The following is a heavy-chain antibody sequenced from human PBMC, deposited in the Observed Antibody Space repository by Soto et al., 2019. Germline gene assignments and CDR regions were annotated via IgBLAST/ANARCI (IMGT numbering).Heavy chain of an antibody. D-gene: IGHD3-22*01. J-gene: IGHJ5*02. V-gene: IGHV4-39*01. CDR2: IYYSGST. CDR3: ARLVASGYSGWFDP. Sequence: SETLSLTCTVSGGSISSSSYYWGWIRQPPGKGLEWIGSIYYSGSTYYNPSLKSRVTISVDTSKNQFSRKLSSVTAADTAVYYCARLVASGYSGWFDPWGQGTLVTVSS. CDR1: GGSISSSSYY.